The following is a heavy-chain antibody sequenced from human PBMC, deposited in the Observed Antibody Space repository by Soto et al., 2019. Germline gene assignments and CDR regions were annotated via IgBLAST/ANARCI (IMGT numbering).Heavy chain of an antibody. Sequence: PSETVSLTCTVSGGSISSGGYYWSWIRQHPGKGLEWIGYIYYSGSTYYNPSLKSRVTISVDTSKNQFSLQLSSVTAADTAVYYCARVLSSCWYVNHPSWFAPPAQRTPVPVSS. CDR3: ARVLSSCWYVNHPSWFAP. V-gene: IGHV4-31*03. J-gene: IGHJ5*02. CDR2: IYYSGST. D-gene: IGHD6-13*01. CDR1: GGSISSGGYY.